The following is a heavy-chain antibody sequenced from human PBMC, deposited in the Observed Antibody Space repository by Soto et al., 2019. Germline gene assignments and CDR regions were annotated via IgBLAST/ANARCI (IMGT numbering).Heavy chain of an antibody. D-gene: IGHD4-4*01. J-gene: IGHJ6*02. CDR3: ARALQIHLYGMDV. V-gene: IGHV3-53*01. CDR2: IYSGGST. CDR1: GFTVSSNY. Sequence: GGSLRLSCAASGFTVSSNYMSWVRQAPGKGLEWVSVIYSGGSTYYADSVKGRFTISRDNSKNTLYLQMNSLRAEDTAVYYCARALQIHLYGMDVWGQGTTVTVSS.